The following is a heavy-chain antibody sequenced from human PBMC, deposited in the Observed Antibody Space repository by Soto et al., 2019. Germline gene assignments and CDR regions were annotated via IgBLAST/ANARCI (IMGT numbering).Heavy chain of an antibody. CDR2: IYSGGST. Sequence: PGGSLRLSCAASGFTVSSNYMSWVRQAPGKGLEWVSVIYSGGSTYYADSVKGRFTISRHNSKNTLYLQMNSLRAEDTAVYYCARSYSNYVNYFDYWGQGTLVTVSS. CDR3: ARSYSNYVNYFDY. D-gene: IGHD4-4*01. J-gene: IGHJ4*02. CDR1: GFTVSSNY. V-gene: IGHV3-53*04.